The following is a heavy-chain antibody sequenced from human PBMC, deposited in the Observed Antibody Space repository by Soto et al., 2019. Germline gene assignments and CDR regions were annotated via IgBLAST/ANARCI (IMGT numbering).Heavy chain of an antibody. CDR2: IYGGTYGGTY. V-gene: IGHV4-31*03. CDR3: ARDPRDGYGHFDY. CDR1: GGSISSSDDH. D-gene: IGHD5-12*01. Sequence: PSGTLCLTCSVSGGSISSSDDHWNWIRQHPGKGPEWIACIYGGTYGGTYYYNPSLKSRVTISADTSKNQFSLRLSSVTAADTAVYYCARDPRDGYGHFDYWGHGTLVTVSS. J-gene: IGHJ4*01.